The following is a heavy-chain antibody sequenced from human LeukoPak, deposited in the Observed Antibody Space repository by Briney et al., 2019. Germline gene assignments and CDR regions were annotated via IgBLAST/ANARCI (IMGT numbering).Heavy chain of an antibody. Sequence: PGGSLRLSCAASGFTFSNYWMNWVRQAPGKGLEWLSYITSSGTTSDYADSVKGRFTISRDNAKNSMYLQMNSLRPEDTAVYYCARDPDYGDPDWGQGTLVTVSS. D-gene: IGHD4-17*01. CDR3: ARDPDYGDPD. CDR1: GFTFSNYW. CDR2: ITSSGTTS. V-gene: IGHV3-48*04. J-gene: IGHJ4*02.